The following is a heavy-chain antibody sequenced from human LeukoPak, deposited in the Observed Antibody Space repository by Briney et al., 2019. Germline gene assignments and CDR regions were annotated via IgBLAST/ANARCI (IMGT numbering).Heavy chain of an antibody. D-gene: IGHD1-14*01. CDR3: AKVRTYFYHGLDV. CDR1: GFTFSSYA. J-gene: IGHJ6*02. V-gene: IGHV3-23*01. Sequence: GGSLRLSCAASGFTFSSYAMSWVRQAPGKGLEWVSGISGTTSGTYYADSVKGWFTISRDNSKNTLFLQVNSLRAEDTAVYYCAKVRTYFYHGLDVWGQGTTVTVSS. CDR2: ISGTTSGT.